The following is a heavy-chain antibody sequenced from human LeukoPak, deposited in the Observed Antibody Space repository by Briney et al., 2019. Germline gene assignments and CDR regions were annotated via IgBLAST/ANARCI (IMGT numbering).Heavy chain of an antibody. CDR1: GFTFSSYA. CDR3: AKDGHSSSSLYFDY. V-gene: IGHV3-23*01. J-gene: IGHJ4*02. Sequence: GGSLRLSCAASGFTFSSYAMSWDRQAPGKGLEWVSAISGSGGSTYYADSVKGRFTISRDNSKNTLYLQMNSLRAEDTAVYYCAKDGHSSSSLYFDYWGQGTLVTVSS. CDR2: ISGSGGST. D-gene: IGHD6-6*01.